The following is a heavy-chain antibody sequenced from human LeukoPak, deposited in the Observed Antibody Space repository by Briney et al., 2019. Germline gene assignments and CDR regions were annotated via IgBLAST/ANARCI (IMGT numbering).Heavy chain of an antibody. D-gene: IGHD6-19*01. CDR2: ISAYNGNT. V-gene: IGHV1-18*01. CDR1: GYTFTSYG. Sequence: ASVKVSCKASGYTFTSYGISWVRQAPGQGLEWMGWISAYNGNTNYAQKLQGRVTMTTDTSTSTAYMELRSLRSGDTAVYYCARRRGIAVAGRDAFDIWGQGTMVTVSS. J-gene: IGHJ3*02. CDR3: ARRRGIAVAGRDAFDI.